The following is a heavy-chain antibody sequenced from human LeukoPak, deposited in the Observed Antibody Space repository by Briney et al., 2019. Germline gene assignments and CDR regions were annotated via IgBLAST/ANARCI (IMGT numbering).Heavy chain of an antibody. CDR1: GGSISSGSYY. J-gene: IGHJ4*02. V-gene: IGHV4-61*02. CDR2: IYTSGST. D-gene: IGHD2-15*01. CDR3: ARGGCSGGSCYVDY. Sequence: SETLSLTCTVSGGSISSGSYYWSWIRQPAGKGLEWIGRIYTSGSTNYNPSLKSRVTISVDTSKNQFSLKPSSVTAADTAVYYCARGGCSGGSCYVDYWGQGTLVTVSS.